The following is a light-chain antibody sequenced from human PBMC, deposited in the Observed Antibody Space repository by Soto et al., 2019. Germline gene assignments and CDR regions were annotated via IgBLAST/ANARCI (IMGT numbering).Light chain of an antibody. CDR3: QQYNSYWT. J-gene: IGKJ1*01. CDR2: KAS. CDR1: QSISSW. Sequence: DIQMTQSPSTLSAAVGDRVTITCRASQSISSWLAWYQQKPGKAPNLLIYKASSLESVVPSRFSGSGYGTEFTLTISSLQPDDFATYYCQQYNSYWTFGQGTKVESK. V-gene: IGKV1-5*03.